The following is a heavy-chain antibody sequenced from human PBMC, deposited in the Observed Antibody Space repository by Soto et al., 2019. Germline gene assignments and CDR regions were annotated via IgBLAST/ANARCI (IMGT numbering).Heavy chain of an antibody. D-gene: IGHD6-13*01. CDR2: VYNSGST. V-gene: IGHV4-59*01. CDR1: GGSISSNY. CDR3: ARYRREAAAGYTLDY. J-gene: IGHJ4*02. Sequence: TLSLTCTVSGGSISSNYWTWIRQPPGKGLEWIGYVYNSGSTNYNPSLKSRVTISEDTSKSQFSLKVNSMTAADTAVYYCARYRREAAAGYTLDYWGQGILVTVSS.